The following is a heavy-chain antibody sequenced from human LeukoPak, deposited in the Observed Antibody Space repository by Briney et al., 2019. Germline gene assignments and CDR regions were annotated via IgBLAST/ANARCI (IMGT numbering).Heavy chain of an antibody. CDR3: ARRGRRYYYDSSGYPFDY. J-gene: IGHJ4*02. Sequence: ASVKVSCKASGYTFTSYGISWVRQAPGQGLEWMGWISAYNGNTNYAQKLQGRVTMTTDTSTSTAYMELRSLRSDDTAVYYCARRGRRYYYDSSGYPFDYWGQGTLVTVSS. D-gene: IGHD3-22*01. V-gene: IGHV1-18*01. CDR1: GYTFTSYG. CDR2: ISAYNGNT.